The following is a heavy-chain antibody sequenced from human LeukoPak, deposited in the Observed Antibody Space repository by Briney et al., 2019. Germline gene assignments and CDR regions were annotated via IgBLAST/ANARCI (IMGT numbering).Heavy chain of an antibody. V-gene: IGHV4-59*01. CDR3: ARADYYDSSGYYYGNWFDP. D-gene: IGHD3-22*01. CDR1: GGSIRPYY. J-gene: IGHJ5*02. Sequence: TSETLSLTCTVSGGSIRPYYWSWIRQPPGKGLEWIGNIYYSGSTNYNPSLKSRVTISVDTSKNQFSLKLRSVTAADTAVYYCARADYYDSSGYYYGNWFDPWGQGTPVTVSS. CDR2: IYYSGST.